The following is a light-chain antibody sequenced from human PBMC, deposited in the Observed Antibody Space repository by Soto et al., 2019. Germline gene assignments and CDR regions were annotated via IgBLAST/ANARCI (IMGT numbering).Light chain of an antibody. V-gene: IGKV3-15*01. J-gene: IGKJ5*01. CDR1: QSVSTN. Sequence: ETVMTHSPSTLSVSPGERATLSCRASQSVSTNLAWYQQKPGQSPRLLIYGSSPRATGIPARFSGSGSGTEFTLTISSLQSEDSAVYYCQQYNNWPITFGQGTRLEI. CDR2: GSS. CDR3: QQYNNWPIT.